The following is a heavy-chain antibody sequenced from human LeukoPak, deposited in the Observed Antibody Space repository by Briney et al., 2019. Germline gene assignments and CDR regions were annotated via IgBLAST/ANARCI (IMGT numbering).Heavy chain of an antibody. Sequence: GGSLRLSCAASGFTFSSYWTHWVRQAPGKGLVWVSRINIDGSSTSYADSVKGRFTISRDNAKNTLYLQMNSLRAEDTAVYYCAKDPPYDYGLDAFDIWGQGTMVTVSS. CDR1: GFTFSSYW. D-gene: IGHD4-17*01. CDR3: AKDPPYDYGLDAFDI. V-gene: IGHV3-74*01. CDR2: INIDGSST. J-gene: IGHJ3*02.